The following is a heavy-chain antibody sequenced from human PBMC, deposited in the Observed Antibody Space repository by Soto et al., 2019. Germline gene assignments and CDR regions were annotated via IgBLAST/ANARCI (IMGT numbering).Heavy chain of an antibody. CDR3: AKDLYSGYDSVLRINRRSSGWYDY. CDR1: GFTFSSYA. V-gene: IGHV3-23*01. Sequence: GGSLRLSCAASGFTFSSYAMSWVRQAPGKGLEWVSAISGSGGSTYYADSVKGRFTISRDNSKNTLYLQMNSLRAEDTAVYYCAKDLYSGYDSVLRINRRSSGWYDYWGQGTLVTVSS. D-gene: IGHD5-12*01. CDR2: ISGSGGST. J-gene: IGHJ4*02.